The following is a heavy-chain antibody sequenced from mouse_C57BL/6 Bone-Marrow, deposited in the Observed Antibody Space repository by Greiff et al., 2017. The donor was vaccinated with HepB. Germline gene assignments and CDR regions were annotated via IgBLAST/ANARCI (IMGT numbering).Heavy chain of an antibody. V-gene: IGHV5-6*01. D-gene: IGHD2-1*01. Sequence: EVQGVDSGGDLVKPGGSLKLSCAASGFTFSSYGMSWVRQTPDKRLEWVATISSGGSYTYYPDSVKGRFTISRDNAKNTLYLQMSSLKSEDTAMYYCARPIYGNYDYAMDYWGQGTSVTVSS. CDR1: GFTFSSYG. CDR3: ARPIYGNYDYAMDY. J-gene: IGHJ4*01. CDR2: ISSGGSYT.